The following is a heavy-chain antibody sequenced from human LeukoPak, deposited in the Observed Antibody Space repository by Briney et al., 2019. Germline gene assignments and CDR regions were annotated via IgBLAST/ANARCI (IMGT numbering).Heavy chain of an antibody. Sequence: ASVKVSCKASGYTFTGYYMHWVRQAPGQGLEWMGWINPNSGGTNYAQRFQGRVTMTRDTSISTAYVELSRLRSDDTAVYYCAREGTYYYDSSGYHNWFDPWGQGTLVTVSS. D-gene: IGHD3-22*01. CDR1: GYTFTGYY. V-gene: IGHV1-2*02. CDR2: INPNSGGT. CDR3: AREGTYYYDSSGYHNWFDP. J-gene: IGHJ5*02.